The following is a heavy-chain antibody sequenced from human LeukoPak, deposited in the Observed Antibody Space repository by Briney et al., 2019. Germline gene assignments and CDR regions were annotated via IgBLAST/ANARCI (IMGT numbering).Heavy chain of an antibody. CDR2: IYPGDSDT. J-gene: IGHJ1*01. CDR1: GYSFTSYW. Sequence: GESLKISCKGSGYSFTSYWIGWVRQMPGKGLEWMGIIYPGDSDTIYSPSFQGQVTISADKSVNTVYLQWSSLKASDTAMYYCARLAYCGGDCYRTTRGYFQHWGQGTPVTVSS. V-gene: IGHV5-51*01. CDR3: ARLAYCGGDCYRTTRGYFQH. D-gene: IGHD2-21*02.